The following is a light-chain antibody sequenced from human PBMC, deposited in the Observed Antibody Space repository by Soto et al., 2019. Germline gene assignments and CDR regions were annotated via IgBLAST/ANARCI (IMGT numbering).Light chain of an antibody. CDR2: AAS. V-gene: IGKV1-27*01. CDR1: QGISTY. J-gene: IGKJ4*01. Sequence: DIQMTQSPSSLSASVGDRVTITCRASQGISTYLAWYQQKPGKVPKLLIYAASTLQSGVPSRFSGSGSGADFTLTISSLQPEDVATYYCQEYNNAPLTFGGGTKVEIK. CDR3: QEYNNAPLT.